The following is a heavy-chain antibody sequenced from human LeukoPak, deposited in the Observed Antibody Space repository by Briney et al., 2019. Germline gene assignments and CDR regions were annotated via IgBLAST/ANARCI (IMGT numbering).Heavy chain of an antibody. J-gene: IGHJ6*03. Sequence: SQTLSLTCTVSGGSISSGSYYWSWIRQPAGKGLEWIGRIYTSGSTNYNPSLKSRVTISVDTSKNQFSLKLSSVTAADTAVYYCARGVRWGGVGYYYYMDVWGKGTTVTISS. V-gene: IGHV4-61*02. CDR1: GGSISSGSYY. CDR2: IYTSGST. D-gene: IGHD4-23*01. CDR3: ARGVRWGGVGYYYYMDV.